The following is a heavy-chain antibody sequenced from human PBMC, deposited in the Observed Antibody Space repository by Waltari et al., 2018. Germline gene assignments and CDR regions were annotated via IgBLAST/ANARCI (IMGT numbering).Heavy chain of an antibody. CDR3: ALGWSLER. V-gene: IGHV3-7*01. CDR1: GFRLRSIW. J-gene: IGHJ4*02. D-gene: IGHD3-3*01. CDR2: IRNDGGEI. Sequence: QLVESGGGLVQPGGSLRLPCATSGFRLRSIWMSWVRQAPGKGPQWVANIRNDGGEIHYADAVKGRFTISRDNAKDSLYLQMDSLRGDDTAVYHCALGWSLERWGRGTLVTVSS.